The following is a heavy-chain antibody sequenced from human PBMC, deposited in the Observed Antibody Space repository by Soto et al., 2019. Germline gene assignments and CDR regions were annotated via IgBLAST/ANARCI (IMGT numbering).Heavy chain of an antibody. D-gene: IGHD3-10*02. J-gene: IGHJ5*02. Sequence: ASVKVSCKASGYTFTGYYLHWVRQAPGQGLEWMGWINANNGGTKYAQKFEGRVTFTRDTVATTVNMELTSLTSEDTAVYYCGRDQSGTGYYVDWFDPWGQGTLVTVSS. CDR2: INANNGGT. CDR3: GRDQSGTGYYVDWFDP. V-gene: IGHV1-2*02. CDR1: GYTFTGYY.